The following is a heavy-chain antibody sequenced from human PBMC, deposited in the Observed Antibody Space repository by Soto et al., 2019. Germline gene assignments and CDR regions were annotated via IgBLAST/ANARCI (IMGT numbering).Heavy chain of an antibody. V-gene: IGHV3-13*01. D-gene: IGHD2-2*01. CDR3: ARSQYCSSTSCYLDYYYGMDV. Sequence: GALRLSCAASGFTFSSYDMHWVRQATGKGLEWVSAIGTAGDTYYPGSVKGRFTISRENAKNSLYLQMNSLRAGDTAVYYCARSQYCSSTSCYLDYYYGMDVWGQGTTVTVSS. J-gene: IGHJ6*02. CDR2: IGTAGDT. CDR1: GFTFSSYD.